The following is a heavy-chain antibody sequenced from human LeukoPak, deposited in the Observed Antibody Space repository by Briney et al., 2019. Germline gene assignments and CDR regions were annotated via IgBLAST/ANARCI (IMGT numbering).Heavy chain of an antibody. CDR1: GASISSFY. V-gene: IGHV4-59*08. CDR2: ISNSGST. D-gene: IGHD3-22*01. CDR3: ARIESGYYDS. Sequence: SETLSLTCTVSGASISSFYWSWIRQPPGKGLEWIGYISNSGSTNYNPSLKSRVTISDDTSKNQYSLKLSSVTAADTAVYYCARIESGYYDSWGQGTLVTVSS. J-gene: IGHJ5*01.